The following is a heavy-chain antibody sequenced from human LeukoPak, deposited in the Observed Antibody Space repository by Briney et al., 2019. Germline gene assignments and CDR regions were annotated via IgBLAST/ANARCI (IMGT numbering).Heavy chain of an antibody. CDR3: ARGSTVVTFDY. V-gene: IGHV4-30-4*01. J-gene: IGHJ4*02. CDR2: IYYSGST. Sequence: SETLSLTCTVSGGSISSGEFYWSWIRQTPGMGLEWIGYIYYSGSTYYNPSLKSRITLSIDTSKNQFSLRLSSVTAADTAVYYCARGSTVVTFDYWGQGTLVTVSA. D-gene: IGHD4-23*01. CDR1: GGSISSGEFY.